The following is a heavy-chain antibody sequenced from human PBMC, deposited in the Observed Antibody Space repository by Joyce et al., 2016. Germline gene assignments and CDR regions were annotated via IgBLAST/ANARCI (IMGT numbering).Heavy chain of an antibody. J-gene: IGHJ3*02. CDR1: GYTFTSYG. CDR3: ARGPRVTMIVVVIDAFDI. D-gene: IGHD3-22*01. Sequence: QVQLVQSGAEVKKPGASVKVSCKASGYTFTSYGITWVRQAPGQGLEWMGWISAYNGNTNYAQKIQGRVTMTTDTSTSTVYMELRSLTSDDTAVHYCARGPRVTMIVVVIDAFDIWGQGTMVTVSS. CDR2: ISAYNGNT. V-gene: IGHV1-18*01.